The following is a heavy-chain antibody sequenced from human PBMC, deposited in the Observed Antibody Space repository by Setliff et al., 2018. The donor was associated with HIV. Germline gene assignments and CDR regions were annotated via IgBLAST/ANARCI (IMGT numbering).Heavy chain of an antibody. J-gene: IGHJ4*02. V-gene: IGHV1-2*02. CDR1: GYTFTVYY. Sequence: ASVKVSCKASGYTFTVYYLHWLRQAPGQGLEWMGWMNPNSGGTNYAQKFQGRVTMTRDTSINTAFMELNSLRSDDTAVYYCARLIYDYWSGFYSGDYWGQGTLVTVSS. D-gene: IGHD3-3*01. CDR3: ARLIYDYWSGFYSGDY. CDR2: MNPNSGGT.